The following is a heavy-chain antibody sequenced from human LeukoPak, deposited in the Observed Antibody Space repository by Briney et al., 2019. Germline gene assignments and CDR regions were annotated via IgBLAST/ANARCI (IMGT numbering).Heavy chain of an antibody. CDR2: IYYIVST. J-gene: IGHJ4*02. V-gene: IGHV4-59*08. D-gene: IGHD5-18*01. CDR3: ARSRGYRYGTTFLDY. Sequence: SETLSLTCTVSGGAISSYYWSWVRQPPGKGLEWIGYIYYIVSTNYNPSLTSRVTISVATSKNQFSPNLSSVPGADTAVYYCARSRGYRYGTTFLDYWGQGTLVIVSS. CDR1: GGAISSYY.